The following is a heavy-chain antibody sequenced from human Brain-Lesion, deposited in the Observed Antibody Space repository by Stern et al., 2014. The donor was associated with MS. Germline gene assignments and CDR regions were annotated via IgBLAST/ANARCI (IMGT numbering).Heavy chain of an antibody. J-gene: IGHJ4*02. CDR1: GGSISSGSDY. CDR3: ASGYRIFDY. D-gene: IGHD5-18*01. V-gene: IGHV4-61*02. Sequence: QVQLQESGPGLVKPSQTLSLTCTVSGGSISSGSDYWSWIRPPVGKGLEWIGRIHASGSAFYTPSLKSRVTISTDTSMNQFSLELTSATAADTAIYYCASGYRIFDYWGQGILVTVSS. CDR2: IHASGSA.